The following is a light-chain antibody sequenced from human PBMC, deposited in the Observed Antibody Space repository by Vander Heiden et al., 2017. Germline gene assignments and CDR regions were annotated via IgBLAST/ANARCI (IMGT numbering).Light chain of an antibody. Sequence: SALTPPASVSGSPGQSITISCTGTSSDVGRYNLVSWYQQYPGKAPKLMIYEVNKRPSGVSNRFSGSKSGNTASLTISGLQAEDEADYYCCSYAGSSSLVFGGGTKLTVL. CDR1: SSDVGRYNL. V-gene: IGLV2-23*02. CDR3: CSYAGSSSLV. CDR2: EVN. J-gene: IGLJ3*02.